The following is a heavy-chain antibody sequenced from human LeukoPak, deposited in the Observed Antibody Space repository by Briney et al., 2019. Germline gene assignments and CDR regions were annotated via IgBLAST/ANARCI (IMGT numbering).Heavy chain of an antibody. V-gene: IGHV4-61*02. CDR2: IYTSGST. CDR1: GGSISSGSYY. J-gene: IGHJ4*02. CDR3: ARGERYDYYGSGSYYDLDY. D-gene: IGHD3-10*01. Sequence: SQTLSLXCTVSGGSISSGSYYWSWIRQPAEKGLEWIGRIYTSGSTSYNPSLKSRVTMSVDTSKNQFSLKLSSVTAADTAVYYCARGERYDYYGSGSYYDLDYWGQGTLVTVSS.